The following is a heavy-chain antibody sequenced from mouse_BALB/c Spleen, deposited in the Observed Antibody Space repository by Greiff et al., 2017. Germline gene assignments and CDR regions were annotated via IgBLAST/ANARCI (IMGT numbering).Heavy chain of an antibody. Sequence: VQLQQSGAELVKPGASVKLSCKASGYTFTSYDVYWVKQRPGQGLEWMGEIKPSNGGTNFNEKFKRKATLTVDKYSSTAYMQLRSLTSEESAVYASTSGLLKPCFAYWGQGTLVTVSA. D-gene: IGHD1-3*01. CDR1: GYTFTSYD. CDR3: TSGLLKPCFAY. V-gene: IGHV1S16*01. J-gene: IGHJ3*01. CDR2: IKPSNGGT.